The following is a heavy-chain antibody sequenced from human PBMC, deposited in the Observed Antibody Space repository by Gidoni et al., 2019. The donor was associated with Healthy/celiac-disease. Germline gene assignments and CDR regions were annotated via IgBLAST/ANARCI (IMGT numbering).Heavy chain of an antibody. V-gene: IGHV3-23*01. CDR3: AKDFGYGGSGILRDFAY. CDR1: GFTFSSHA. D-gene: IGHD3-10*01. Sequence: EVQLLEYGGGMVQPGGSLRLSCAASGFTFSSHAMSWVRQAPGKGLEWVSAISVSGGSTDYADSVKGRFTISRDNSKNTLYLQMNSLRAEDTAVYYCAKDFGYGGSGILRDFAYWGQGTLVTVSS. CDR2: ISVSGGST. J-gene: IGHJ4*02.